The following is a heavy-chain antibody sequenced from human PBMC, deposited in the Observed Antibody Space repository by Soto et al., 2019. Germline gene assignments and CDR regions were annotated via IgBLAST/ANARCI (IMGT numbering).Heavy chain of an antibody. CDR2: IYYSGST. CDR1: GGSISSSSYY. D-gene: IGHD5-12*01. Sequence: QLQLQESGPGLVKPSETLSLTCTVSGGSISSSSYYWGWIRQPPGKGLEWIGSIYYSGSTYYNPSLKSRVTISVDTSKNQFSLKLSSVTAADTAVYYCASNAGGATRIDYWGQGTLVTVSS. CDR3: ASNAGGATRIDY. J-gene: IGHJ4*02. V-gene: IGHV4-39*01.